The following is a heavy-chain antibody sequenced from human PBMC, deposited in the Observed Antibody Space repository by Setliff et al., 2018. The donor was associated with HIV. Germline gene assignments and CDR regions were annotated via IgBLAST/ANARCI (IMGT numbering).Heavy chain of an antibody. D-gene: IGHD3-3*01. CDR3: ARDQSDWFY. Sequence: PSETLSLTCTVSGVSISNYYWSWIRQPPGKGLEWIGYMCYSGNTNYNPSLKSRVTISVDTSKSQFSLKLNSVTAADTAVYYCARDQSDWFYWGQGTLVTVS. CDR1: GVSISNYY. CDR2: MCYSGNT. V-gene: IGHV4-59*01. J-gene: IGHJ4*02.